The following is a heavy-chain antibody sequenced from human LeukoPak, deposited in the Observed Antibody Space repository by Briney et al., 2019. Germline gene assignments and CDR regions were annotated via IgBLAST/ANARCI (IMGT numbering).Heavy chain of an antibody. J-gene: IGHJ4*02. CDR1: GGYISSYY. D-gene: IGHD6-19*01. CDR3: ASDSGWYTPFDY. Sequence: SETLSLTCTVSGGYISSYYWSWIRQPAGKGLEWIGRIYTSGGTNYNPSLKSRVTMSVDTSKNQFSLKLSSVTAADTAVYYCASDSGWYTPFDYWGQGTLVTVS. CDR2: IYTSGGT. V-gene: IGHV4-4*07.